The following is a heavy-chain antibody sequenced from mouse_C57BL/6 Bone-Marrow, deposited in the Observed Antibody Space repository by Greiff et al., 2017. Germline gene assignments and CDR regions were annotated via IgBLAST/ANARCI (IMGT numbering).Heavy chain of an antibody. V-gene: IGHV8-8*01. CDR1: GFSLSTFGMG. CDR3: ARLWLGWYLDV. CDR2: LWWDDDK. J-gene: IGHJ1*03. D-gene: IGHD2-2*01. Sequence: QVQLKESGPGILQPSQTLSLTCSFSGFSLSTFGMGVGWIRQPSGKGLEWLAHLWWDDDKYYNPAPKSWLTISKDTSKNQVFLKIANVDAADAATYYSARLWLGWYLDVWGTGTTVTVSS.